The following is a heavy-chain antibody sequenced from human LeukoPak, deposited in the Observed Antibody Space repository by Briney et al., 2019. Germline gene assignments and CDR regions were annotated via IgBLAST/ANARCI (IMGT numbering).Heavy chain of an antibody. CDR2: ISSSSSYI. J-gene: IGHJ3*02. V-gene: IGHV3-21*01. Sequence: GGSLRLSCAASGFTFSSFSMNWVRQAPGKGLEWVSSISSSSSYIYYADSVKGRFTISRDNAKNSLYLQMNSLRAEDTAVYYCARDQSGPQKVHDAFDIWGQGTMVTVSS. D-gene: IGHD3-10*01. CDR3: ARDQSGPQKVHDAFDI. CDR1: GFTFSSFS.